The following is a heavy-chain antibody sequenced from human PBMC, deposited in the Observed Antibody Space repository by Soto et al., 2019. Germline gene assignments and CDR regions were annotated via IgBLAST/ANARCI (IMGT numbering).Heavy chain of an antibody. J-gene: IGHJ6*02. Sequence: QVQLVESGGGVVQPGRSLRLSCAASGFTFSSYGMHWVRQAPGKGLEWVAVISSDGSNKYYADSVKGRFTISRDNSKNSLYLQMNSMRAEDTAVYYCAKDRGSSGWYADYYYYYGMDVWGQGTTVTVSS. CDR2: ISSDGSNK. CDR3: AKDRGSSGWYADYYYYYGMDV. D-gene: IGHD6-19*01. V-gene: IGHV3-30*18. CDR1: GFTFSSYG.